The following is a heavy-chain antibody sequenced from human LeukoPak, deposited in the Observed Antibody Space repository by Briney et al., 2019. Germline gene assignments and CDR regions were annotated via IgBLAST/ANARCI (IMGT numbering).Heavy chain of an antibody. CDR2: INPNSGGT. Sequence: ASVKVSCKASGYPFTSYYINWVRQAPGQGLEWMGWINPNSGGTNYAQKFQGRVTMTRDTSISTAYMELSRLRSDDTAVYYCARAMVRGVMVSYGMDVWGQGTTVTVSS. CDR1: GYPFTSYY. CDR3: ARAMVRGVMVSYGMDV. J-gene: IGHJ6*02. D-gene: IGHD3-10*01. V-gene: IGHV1-2*02.